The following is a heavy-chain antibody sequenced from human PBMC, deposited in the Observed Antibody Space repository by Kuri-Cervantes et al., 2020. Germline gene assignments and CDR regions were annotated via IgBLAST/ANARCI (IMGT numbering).Heavy chain of an antibody. V-gene: IGHV4-59*12. Sequence: LRLSCTVSGGSISSYYWSWIRQPPGKGLEWIGYIYYSGSTNYNPSLKSRVTISVDTSKNQFSLKLSSVTAADTAVYYCASWLDSYYYYGMDVWGQGTTVTVSS. CDR1: GGSISSYY. CDR3: ASWLDSYYYYGMDV. CDR2: IYYSGST. J-gene: IGHJ6*02. D-gene: IGHD6-19*01.